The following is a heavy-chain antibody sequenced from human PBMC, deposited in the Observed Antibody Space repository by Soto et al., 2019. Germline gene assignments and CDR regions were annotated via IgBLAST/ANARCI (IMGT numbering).Heavy chain of an antibody. V-gene: IGHV4-30-4*01. CDR1: GDSMNSGDYY. Sequence: SETLALTCTVSGDSMNSGDYYWSWIRQTPGKGLEWIGYIYYSGGTNYNPSLKSRVIISVDTSKNQFSLKLSSVTAADTAVYYCARDRDYYGSGSYYYYYGMDVWGQGTTVTVSS. CDR2: IYYSGGT. J-gene: IGHJ6*02. D-gene: IGHD3-10*01. CDR3: ARDRDYYGSGSYYYYYGMDV.